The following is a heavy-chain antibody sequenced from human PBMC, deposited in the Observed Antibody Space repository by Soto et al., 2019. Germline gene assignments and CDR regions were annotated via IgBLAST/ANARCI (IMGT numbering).Heavy chain of an antibody. D-gene: IGHD5-12*01. J-gene: IGHJ4*02. Sequence: EEQLVESGGGLVQPGGSLRLSCAASGLTLSAYWAHWVRQVPGKGLVWVSGLSSTNEGSKTYYADSVKGRFTISRDDAKNTVFLQMDSLRADETAVYYCATVDHFWGQGILVTVPS. CDR1: GLTLSAYW. V-gene: IGHV3-74*01. CDR3: ATVDHF. CDR2: LSSTNEGSKT.